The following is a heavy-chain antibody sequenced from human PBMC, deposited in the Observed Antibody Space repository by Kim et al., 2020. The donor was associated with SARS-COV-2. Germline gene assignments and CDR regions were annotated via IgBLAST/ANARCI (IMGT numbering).Heavy chain of an antibody. J-gene: IGHJ4*02. V-gene: IGHV3-33*05. D-gene: IGHD2-2*01. Sequence: GGSLRLSCAASGFTFSSYGMHWVRQAPGKGLEWVAVISYDGSNKYYADSVKGRFTISRDNSKNTLYLQMNSLRAEDTAVYYCARGMSDIVVVPAAIKGEGYGSFDYWGQGTLVTVSS. CDR1: GFTFSSYG. CDR3: ARGMSDIVVVPAAIKGEGYGSFDY. CDR2: ISYDGSNK.